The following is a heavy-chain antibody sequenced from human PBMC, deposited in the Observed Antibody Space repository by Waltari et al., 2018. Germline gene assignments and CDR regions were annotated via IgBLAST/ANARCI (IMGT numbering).Heavy chain of an antibody. CDR3: ARGGLDYIWGSYRFFDY. D-gene: IGHD3-16*02. J-gene: IGHJ4*02. V-gene: IGHV3-64*02. CDR2: ISSNGGST. CDR1: GFTFSSYA. Sequence: GFTFSSYAMHWVRQAPGKGLEYVSAISSNGGSTYYADSVKGRFTISRDNSKNTLYLQMGSLRAEDMAVYYCARGGLDYIWGSYRFFDYWGQGTLVTVSS.